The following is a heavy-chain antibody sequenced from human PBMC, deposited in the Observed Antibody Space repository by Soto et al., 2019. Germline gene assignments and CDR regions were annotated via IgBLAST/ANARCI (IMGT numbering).Heavy chain of an antibody. CDR2: VTYSGTA. CDR3: ARLTVDDSGSYYYTDY. D-gene: IGHD3-22*01. Sequence: QLQLQESGPGLVKPSETLSLTCTVSGGSLNNYYWTWIRHSPGKGLEWIGYVTYSGTADYSPSFXGXXXIXXDISKNQFSLKVTSVTAADTAIYYCARLTVDDSGSYYYTDYWGQGAVVTVSS. V-gene: IGHV4-59*08. J-gene: IGHJ4*02. CDR1: GGSLNNYY.